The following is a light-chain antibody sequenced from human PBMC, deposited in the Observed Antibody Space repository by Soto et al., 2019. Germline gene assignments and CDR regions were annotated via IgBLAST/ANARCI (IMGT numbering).Light chain of an antibody. V-gene: IGKV3-15*01. Sequence: EIVMTQSPATLSVSPGERATLSCRASQSVSSNLAWYQQKPGQAPRLLIYGASTWATGIPARFSGSGSGTEFTLTISSLQSEDFAVYYCQQDNNWPTFGQGTKVEIK. CDR3: QQDNNWPT. CDR2: GAS. J-gene: IGKJ1*01. CDR1: QSVSSN.